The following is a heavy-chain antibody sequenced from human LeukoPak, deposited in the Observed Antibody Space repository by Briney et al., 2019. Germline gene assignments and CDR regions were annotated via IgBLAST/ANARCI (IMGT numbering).Heavy chain of an antibody. V-gene: IGHV1-18*01. Sequence: ASVRVSCKASGYTFTSYGISWVRQAPGQGLEWMGWISAYNGNTNYAQKLQGRVTMTTDTSTSTAYMELRSLRSDGTAVYYCARELYDYVWGSYRYDYWGQGTLVTVFS. CDR1: GYTFTSYG. J-gene: IGHJ4*02. CDR3: ARELYDYVWGSYRYDY. CDR2: ISAYNGNT. D-gene: IGHD3-16*02.